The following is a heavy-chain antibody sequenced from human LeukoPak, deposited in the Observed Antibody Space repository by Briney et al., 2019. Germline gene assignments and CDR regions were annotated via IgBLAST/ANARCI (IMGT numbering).Heavy chain of an antibody. V-gene: IGHV3-48*01. CDR1: GFTFSSYW. D-gene: IGHD1-26*01. Sequence: GGSLRLSCAASGFTFSSYWMHWVRQAPGKGLEWVSYISSSSSSIYYADSVKGRFTISRDNAKNSLYLQMNSLRAEDTAVYYCARVGNNYYDYMDVWGKGTTVTVSS. CDR3: ARVGNNYYDYMDV. J-gene: IGHJ6*03. CDR2: ISSSSSSI.